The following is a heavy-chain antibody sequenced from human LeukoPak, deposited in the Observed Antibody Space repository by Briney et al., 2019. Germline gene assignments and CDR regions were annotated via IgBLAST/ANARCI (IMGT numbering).Heavy chain of an antibody. CDR3: ARDAQRGFDYSNSLEY. CDR2: MWSDGTNQ. D-gene: IGHD4-11*01. Sequence: SGGSLRLSCAAAGFTFSHYGTHWVRQAPAKGLEWVAVMWSDGTNQYYGDSVKGRFAISRDDSGNTVYLQMNSLRPEDTGVYYCARDAQRGFDYSNSLEYWGQGTPVTVST. V-gene: IGHV3-33*01. J-gene: IGHJ4*02. CDR1: GFTFSHYG.